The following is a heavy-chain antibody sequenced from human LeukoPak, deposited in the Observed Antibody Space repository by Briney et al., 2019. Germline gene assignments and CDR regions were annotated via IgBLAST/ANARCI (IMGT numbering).Heavy chain of an antibody. CDR3: ASTGFGEFPTFDY. CDR2: IYYSGGT. V-gene: IGHV4-59*01. CDR1: GGSISSYY. J-gene: IGHJ4*02. D-gene: IGHD3-10*01. Sequence: SETLSLTCTVSGGSISSYYWSWIRQPPGKGLEWIGYIYYSGGTNYNPSLKSRVTISVDTSKNQFSLKLSSVTAADTAVYYCASTGFGEFPTFDYWGQGTLVTVSS.